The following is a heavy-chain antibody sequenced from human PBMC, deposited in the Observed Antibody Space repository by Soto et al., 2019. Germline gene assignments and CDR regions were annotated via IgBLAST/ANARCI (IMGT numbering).Heavy chain of an antibody. CDR2: IYYSGTT. V-gene: IGHV4-39*01. CDR3: ASLPFYYDSSGYYNEYFQH. CDR1: GGSISSGYY. Sequence: QLQLQESGPGLVKPSETLSLSCTVSGGSISSGYYWGWIRQPPGKGLEWIGSIYYSGTTYYNPSRKSRLTISVDTSKNQFSLKLSSATAADTAVYYCASLPFYYDSSGYYNEYFQHWGQGTLVTVSS. D-gene: IGHD3-22*01. J-gene: IGHJ1*01.